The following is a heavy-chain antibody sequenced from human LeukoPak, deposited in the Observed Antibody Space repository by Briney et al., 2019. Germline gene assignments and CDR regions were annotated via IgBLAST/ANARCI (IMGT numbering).Heavy chain of an antibody. D-gene: IGHD3-10*01. V-gene: IGHV3-30*02. CDR1: GFTFSSYG. Sequence: GGSLRLSCAASGFTFSSYGMHWVRQAPGKGLEWVAFIRYDGSNKYYADSVKGRFTISRDNSKNTLYLQMNSLRAEDTAVYYCAKSYYGSGSYLFYMDVWGKGTTVTISS. CDR2: IRYDGSNK. CDR3: AKSYYGSGSYLFYMDV. J-gene: IGHJ6*03.